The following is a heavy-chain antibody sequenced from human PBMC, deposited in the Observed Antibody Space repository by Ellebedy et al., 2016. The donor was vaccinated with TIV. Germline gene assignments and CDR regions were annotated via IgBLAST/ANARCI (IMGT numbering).Heavy chain of an antibody. CDR2: IYPGSSDI. CDR3: AMLPAYRDSYPPEQLRGSWFDP. CDR1: GYTFSNHW. Sequence: GESLKISCMTSGYTFSNHWIGWVRHPPGKGLEWMAMIYPGSSDITYHPSFQGHVTISADKSSNTAFLQWSRLKASDTAIYYCAMLPAYRDSYPPEQLRGSWFDPWGPGTLVAVSS. V-gene: IGHV5-51*01. D-gene: IGHD5-24*01. J-gene: IGHJ5*02.